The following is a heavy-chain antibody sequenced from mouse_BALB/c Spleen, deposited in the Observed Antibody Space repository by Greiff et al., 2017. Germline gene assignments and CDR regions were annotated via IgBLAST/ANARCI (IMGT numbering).Heavy chain of an antibody. Sequence: VKLMESGPEVVRPGVSVKISCKGSGYTFTDYAMHWVKQSHAKSLEWIGVISTYNGNTNYNQKFKGKATMTVDKSSSTAYMELARLTSEDSAIYYCARRRYYYGSSDAMDYWGQGTSVTVSS. CDR3: ARRRYYYGSSDAMDY. V-gene: IGHV1-67*01. J-gene: IGHJ4*01. D-gene: IGHD1-1*01. CDR2: ISTYNGNT. CDR1: GYTFTDYA.